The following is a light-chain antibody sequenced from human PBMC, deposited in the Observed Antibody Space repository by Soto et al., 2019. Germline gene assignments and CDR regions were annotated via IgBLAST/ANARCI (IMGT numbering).Light chain of an antibody. CDR2: DAS. CDR3: QQYNNYATWT. J-gene: IGKJ1*01. Sequence: DIQMTQSPSSLSASVGDRVTITCGASQSISVWLAGYQQKPGKAPKVLIWDASSLQRGVPSRFSGSGSGTEFTLTISSLQPDDFATYYCQQYNNYATWTFGHGTKVDIK. CDR1: QSISVW. V-gene: IGKV1-5*01.